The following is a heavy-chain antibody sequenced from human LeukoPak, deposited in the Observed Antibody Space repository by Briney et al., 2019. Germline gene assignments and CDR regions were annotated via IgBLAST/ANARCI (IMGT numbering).Heavy chain of an antibody. CDR2: IYPGDSDT. Sequence: GGSLEISCQGSGSIFSGYWIGWVRQLPGKGLEGMGIIYPGDSDTRYSPSFQGQVTISADKSISTAYLQWSSLKASDTAIYYCARRYYDTSPLDYWGQGTLVTVSS. CDR3: ARRYYDTSPLDY. V-gene: IGHV5-51*01. J-gene: IGHJ4*02. CDR1: GSIFSGYW. D-gene: IGHD3-22*01.